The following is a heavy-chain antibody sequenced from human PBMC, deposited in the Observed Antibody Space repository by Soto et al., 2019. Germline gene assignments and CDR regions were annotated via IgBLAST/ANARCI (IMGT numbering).Heavy chain of an antibody. CDR1: GGSISSSSYY. J-gene: IGHJ6*04. V-gene: IGHV4-39*02. Sequence: SETLSLTCTVSGGSISSSSYYWGWIRQPPGKGLEWIGSIYYSGSTYYNPSLKSRVTISVDTSKNQFSLKLSSVTAADTAVYYGARERPSMTTVTEDYDYYGLDGGGKGTTVTVS. CDR2: IYYSGST. CDR3: ARERPSMTTVTEDYDYYGLDG. D-gene: IGHD4-4*01.